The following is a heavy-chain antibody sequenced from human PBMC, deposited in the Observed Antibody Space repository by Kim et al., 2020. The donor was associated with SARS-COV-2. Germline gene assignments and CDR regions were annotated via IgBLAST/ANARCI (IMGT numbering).Heavy chain of an antibody. V-gene: IGHV3-23*01. J-gene: IGHJ6*02. CDR3: AKFEGVYHFYGIDA. CDR2: IIDSGVTT. D-gene: IGHD2-8*01. CDR1: GFMFKSYA. Sequence: GGSLRLSCAASGFMFKSYAMGWVRQVPGEGLEWVATIIDSGVTTYYANSVMGRFTISRENLKKGVYLQMESLRVEDTAKYFCAKFEGVYHFYGIDAWGQGTTVTVP.